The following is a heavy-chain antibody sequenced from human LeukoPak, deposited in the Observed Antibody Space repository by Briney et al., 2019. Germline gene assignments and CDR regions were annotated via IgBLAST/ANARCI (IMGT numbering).Heavy chain of an antibody. D-gene: IGHD3-10*01. CDR1: GYSFTSYW. J-gene: IGHJ4*02. V-gene: IGHV5-51*01. CDR2: IYPADSDT. Sequence: GESLKIPCKGSGYSFTSYWIGWVRQMPGKGLESMGIIYPADSDTTYSPSFEGQVTISADKSIDTVYLQWSSLKASDTATYYCARQSRDGSKTRGYYFDSWGQGTLVTVSS. CDR3: ARQSRDGSKTRGYYFDS.